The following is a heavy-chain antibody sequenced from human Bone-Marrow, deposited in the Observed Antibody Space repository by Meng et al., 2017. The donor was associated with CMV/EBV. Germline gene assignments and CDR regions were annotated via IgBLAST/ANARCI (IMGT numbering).Heavy chain of an antibody. J-gene: IGHJ6*02. CDR3: ARGYCSSTSCPRYYYGMDV. Sequence: SVKVSCKASGGTFSSYAISWVRQAPGQGLEWMGGIIPIFGTANYAQKFQGRVTITTDESTSTAYMELSSLRSEDTAVYYCARGYCSSTSCPRYYYGMDVWGQGTTVSVSS. V-gene: IGHV1-69*05. CDR2: IIPIFGTA. CDR1: GGTFSSYA. D-gene: IGHD2-2*01.